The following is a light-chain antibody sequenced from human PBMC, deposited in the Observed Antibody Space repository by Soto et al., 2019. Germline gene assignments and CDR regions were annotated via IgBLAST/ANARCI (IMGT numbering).Light chain of an antibody. CDR2: GAS. Sequence: EIVLTQSPGTLSLSPGERATLSCSASQSVSSNSLAWYQQKPGQAPRLLIYGASSRATGIPDRFSGSGSGTDFTLTISRLEPEDFAVYYCQQYGVSPRTFGPGTKVDIK. CDR3: QQYGVSPRT. CDR1: QSVSSNS. V-gene: IGKV3-20*01. J-gene: IGKJ1*01.